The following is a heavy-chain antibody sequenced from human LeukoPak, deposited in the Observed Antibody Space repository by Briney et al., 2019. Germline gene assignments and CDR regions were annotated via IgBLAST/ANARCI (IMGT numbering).Heavy chain of an antibody. Sequence: GGSLRLSCAASGFTDSSNYMSWVRQAPGKGLEWASIIFSGGSTYYADSVKGRFTISRDNSKNTLYLQMNSLRAEDTAVYYCAREAVTRSYFDYWGQGTLVTVSS. CDR1: GFTDSSNY. V-gene: IGHV3-53*01. J-gene: IGHJ4*02. CDR3: AREAVTRSYFDY. CDR2: IFSGGST. D-gene: IGHD4-17*01.